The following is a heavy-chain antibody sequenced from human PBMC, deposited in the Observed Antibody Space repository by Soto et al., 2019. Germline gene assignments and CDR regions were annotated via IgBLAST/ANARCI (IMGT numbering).Heavy chain of an antibody. V-gene: IGHV1-69*06. J-gene: IGHJ3*01. Sequence: SVKVSCKASGGTFSSYAISWVRQAPGQGLEWMGGIIPIFGTANYAQKFQGRVTITADKSTSTAYMELSSLRSEDTAVYYCASKCSSKRCYRHRGACGQATMVTVSS. CDR2: IIPIFGTA. CDR3: ASKCSSKRCYRHRGA. D-gene: IGHD2-2*01. CDR1: GGTFSSYA.